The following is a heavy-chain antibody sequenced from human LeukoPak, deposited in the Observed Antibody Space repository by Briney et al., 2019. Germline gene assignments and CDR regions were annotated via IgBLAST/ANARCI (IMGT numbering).Heavy chain of an antibody. D-gene: IGHD1-7*01. CDR1: GSTFTRYG. Sequence: GASVKVYCKASGSTFTRYGISWVRQAPGQGLQWLGWISASNGNTNYAQKFRDRVTMSTDTSTGTAYLDVRSLTSDDTAVYYCARDHSNWNYAPDFWGQGTLVTVSS. J-gene: IGHJ4*02. CDR2: ISASNGNT. CDR3: ARDHSNWNYAPDF. V-gene: IGHV1-18*01.